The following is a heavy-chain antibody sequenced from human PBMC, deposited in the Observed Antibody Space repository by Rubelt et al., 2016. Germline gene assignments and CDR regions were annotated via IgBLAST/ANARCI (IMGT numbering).Heavy chain of an antibody. CDR2: INPQTEHR. CDR3: ATDVGGTEFGALIKYYYYYAMDV. D-gene: IGHD1/OR15-1a*01. V-gene: IGHV1-46*01. Sequence: GLEWIGVINPQTEHRGYAETFDDRVTFTRDMSTRTVYMEVTSLRSDDTAVYYCATDVGGTEFGALIKYYYYYAMDVWGQGTTVTVSS. J-gene: IGHJ6*02.